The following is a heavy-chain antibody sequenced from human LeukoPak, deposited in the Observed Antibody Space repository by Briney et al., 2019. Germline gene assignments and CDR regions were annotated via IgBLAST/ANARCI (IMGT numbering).Heavy chain of an antibody. CDR3: ARGLVVVAAQFDY. D-gene: IGHD2-15*01. J-gene: IGHJ4*02. CDR2: IIPILGIA. CDR1: GYTFTSYG. Sequence: ASVKVSCKASGYTFTSYGISWVRQAPGQGLEWMGRIIPILGIANYAQKFQGRVTITADKSTSTAYMELSSLRSEDTAVCYCARGLVVVAAQFDYWGQGTLVTVSS. V-gene: IGHV1-69*04.